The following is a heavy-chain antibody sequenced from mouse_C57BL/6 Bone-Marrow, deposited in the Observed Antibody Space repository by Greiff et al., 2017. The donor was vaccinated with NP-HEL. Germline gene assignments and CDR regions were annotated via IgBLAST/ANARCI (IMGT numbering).Heavy chain of an antibody. J-gene: IGHJ2*01. CDR2: INPNNGGT. V-gene: IGHV1-26*01. CDR1: GYTFTDYY. Sequence: EVKVVESGPELVKPGASVKISCKASGYTFTDYYMNWVKQSHGKSLEWIGDINPNNGGTSYNQKFKGKATLTVDKSSSTAYMELRSLTSEDSAVYYCARRGIYYDLLFDYWGQGTTLTVSS. CDR3: ARRGIYYDLLFDY. D-gene: IGHD2-4*01.